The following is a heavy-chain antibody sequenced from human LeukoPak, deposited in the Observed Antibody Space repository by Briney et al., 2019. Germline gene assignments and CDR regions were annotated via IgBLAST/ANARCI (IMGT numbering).Heavy chain of an antibody. Sequence: GESLQISCKGSGYSFTSYWIAWVRQMPGKGLDWMGMILPGDSEIRYSPSFQGQVTLSADKSISAAYLQLSSLKASDIAIYFCARQSYYYMDVWGNGTTVTVSS. J-gene: IGHJ6*04. V-gene: IGHV5-51*01. CDR3: ARQSYYYMDV. CDR2: ILPGDSEI. D-gene: IGHD3-10*01. CDR1: GYSFTSYW.